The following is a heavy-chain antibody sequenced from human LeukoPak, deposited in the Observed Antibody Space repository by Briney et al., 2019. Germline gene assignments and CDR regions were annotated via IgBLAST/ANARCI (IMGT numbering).Heavy chain of an antibody. CDR1: GFTFSSYA. CDR3: AKLKQWQPQRYFFEY. Sequence: PGGSLRLSCAASGFTFSSYAMSWVRQAPGKGLEWVSTFSGTSSTSYADAVKGRVTISRYNSKNTLYLQLNSLRAEDTAVYYCAKLKQWQPQRYFFEYWGQGALVTVAS. CDR2: FSGTSST. J-gene: IGHJ4*02. V-gene: IGHV3-23*01. D-gene: IGHD6-19*01.